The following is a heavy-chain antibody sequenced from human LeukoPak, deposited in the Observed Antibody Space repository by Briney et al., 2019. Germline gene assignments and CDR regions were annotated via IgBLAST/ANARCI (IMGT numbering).Heavy chain of an antibody. V-gene: IGHV3-23*01. J-gene: IGHJ4*02. CDR2: ISGSGGST. CDR1: EFTFSDYW. Sequence: GGSLRLSCAASEFTFSDYWLSWLRQAPGKGLEWVSAISGSGGSTYYADSVKGRFTISRDNSKNTLYLQMNSLRAEDTAVYYCAKDISVVPAAAFDYWGQGTLVTVSS. D-gene: IGHD2-2*01. CDR3: AKDISVVPAAAFDY.